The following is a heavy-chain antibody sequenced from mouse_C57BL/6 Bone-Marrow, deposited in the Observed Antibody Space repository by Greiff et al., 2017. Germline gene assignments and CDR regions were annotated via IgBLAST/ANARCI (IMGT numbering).Heavy chain of an antibody. J-gene: IGHJ1*03. Sequence: QVHVKQPGAELVKPGASVKMSCKASGYTFTSYWITWVKQRPGQGLEWIGDIYPGSGSTNYNEKFKSKATLTVDTSSSTAYMQLSSLPSEDSAVYYCARPYYSNYGYFDVWGTGTTVTVSS. D-gene: IGHD2-5*01. CDR1: GYTFTSYW. CDR3: ARPYYSNYGYFDV. CDR2: IYPGSGST. V-gene: IGHV1-55*01.